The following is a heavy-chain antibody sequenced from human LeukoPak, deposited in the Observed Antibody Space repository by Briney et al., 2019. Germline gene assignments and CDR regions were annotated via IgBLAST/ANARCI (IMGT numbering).Heavy chain of an antibody. CDR3: ARGLASGYPPIPFDY. J-gene: IGHJ4*02. D-gene: IGHD3-3*01. CDR1: GGSIGTYY. CDR2: IYYSGST. Sequence: SETLSLTCTVSGGSIGTYYWSWIRQSPGKGLEWIGHIYYSGSTSYHPLLKSRVTISVDTSKNQFSLSLDSVTAADTAVYYCARGLASGYPPIPFDYWGQGTLVTVSS. V-gene: IGHV4-59*12.